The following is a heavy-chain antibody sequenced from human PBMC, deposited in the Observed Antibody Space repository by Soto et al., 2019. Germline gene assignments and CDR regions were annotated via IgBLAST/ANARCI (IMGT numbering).Heavy chain of an antibody. CDR2: IYNGGST. D-gene: IGHD3-10*01. V-gene: IGHV3-53*02. Sequence: EVQLVETGGGLIQPGGSLRLSCAASGITVRSNYMSWVRQAPGKGLEWVAIIYNGGSTSYADSVKGRFTISRDNSKNTVDLQMNSLRAEDTAVYYCARDRLYGPASAWGQGTLVTVSP. CDR3: ARDRLYGPASA. J-gene: IGHJ4*02. CDR1: GITVRSNY.